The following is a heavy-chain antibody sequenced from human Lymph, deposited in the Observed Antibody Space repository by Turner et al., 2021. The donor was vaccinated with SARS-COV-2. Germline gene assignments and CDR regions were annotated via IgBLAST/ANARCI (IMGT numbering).Heavy chain of an antibody. D-gene: IGHD2-21*02. CDR3: ARQTDNNWVDP. CDR2: ICYSDST. J-gene: IGHJ5*02. CDR1: GCSMNHNF. V-gene: IGHV4-59*01. Sequence: QVELPESGPRLVKPLETLSPPCTVSGCSMNHNFWRWIRQPPGKRLEGFGFICYSDSTNYNPPLTSRVTISVDPSENKFSLKPAAVTAAVTATYDWARQTDNNWVDPWGQGTLVTVSS.